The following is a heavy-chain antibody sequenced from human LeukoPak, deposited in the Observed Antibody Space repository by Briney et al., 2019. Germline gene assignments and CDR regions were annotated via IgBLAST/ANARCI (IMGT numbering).Heavy chain of an antibody. V-gene: IGHV1-8*01. Sequence: ASVKVSCKSSVYTFTSYDINWVRQATGQGLEGMGWMNPNSGNTGYAQKFQGRVTMTRNTSISTGYMELSRLRSEDTAVYYCARGRIDRLLEWLTGTKYYFDYWGQGTLVTVSS. CDR1: VYTFTSYD. J-gene: IGHJ4*02. CDR3: ARGRIDRLLEWLTGTKYYFDY. D-gene: IGHD3-3*01. CDR2: MNPNSGNT.